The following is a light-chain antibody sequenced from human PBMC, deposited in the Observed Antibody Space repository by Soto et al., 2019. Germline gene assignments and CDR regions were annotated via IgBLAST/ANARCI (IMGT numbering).Light chain of an antibody. Sequence: QSALTQPASVSGSPGQSITISCTGTISDVGSYNYVSWYQQYPGKAPKLMIYDVSTRPSGVSDRFSGSKSGNTASLTISGLRAEDEADYYRGSYTTSSNYVFGTGTKVTVL. V-gene: IGLV2-14*03. CDR3: GSYTTSSNYV. J-gene: IGLJ1*01. CDR1: ISDVGSYNY. CDR2: DVS.